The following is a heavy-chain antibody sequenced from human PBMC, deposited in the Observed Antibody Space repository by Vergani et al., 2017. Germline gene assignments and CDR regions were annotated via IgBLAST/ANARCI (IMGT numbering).Heavy chain of an antibody. CDR3: ARQSHPQWLDDDARNPYFDY. J-gene: IGHJ4*02. V-gene: IGHV4-39*01. CDR1: GGSISSSSYY. CDR2: IYYSGST. D-gene: IGHD6-19*01. Sequence: QLQLQESGPGLVKPSETLSLTCTVSGGSISSSSYYWGWIRQPPGKGLEWIGSIYYSGSTYYNPSLKSRVTISVDTSKNQFSLKLSSVTAADTAVYYCARQSHPQWLDDDARNPYFDYWGQGALVTVSS.